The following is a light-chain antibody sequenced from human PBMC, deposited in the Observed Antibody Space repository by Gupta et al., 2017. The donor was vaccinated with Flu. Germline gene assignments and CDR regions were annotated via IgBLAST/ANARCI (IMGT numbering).Light chain of an antibody. CDR2: LGS. CDR3: IQVLHTPRT. Sequence: DIVMTQSPLSLPVTPGEPASISCRSSQSLLHSNGYNYLDWYLQKPGQSPQLLIYLGSNRASVVPDRFRGSGSGKDFTLKFSRGVDEDFCFYYCIQVLHTPRTFCQGTHVYIK. V-gene: IGKV2-28*01. CDR1: QSLLHSNGYNY. J-gene: IGKJ1*01.